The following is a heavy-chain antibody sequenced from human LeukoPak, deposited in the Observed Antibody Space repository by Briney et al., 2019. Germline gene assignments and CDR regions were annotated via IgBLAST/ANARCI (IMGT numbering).Heavy chain of an antibody. J-gene: IGHJ6*03. V-gene: IGHV1-69*05. CDR1: GGTFSSYA. CDR2: IIPIFGTA. D-gene: IGHD6-6*01. CDR3: ARGIAARRDYYYYMDV. Sequence: GASVKVSCKASGGTFSSYAISWVRQAPGQGLEWMGGIIPIFGTANYAQKFQGRVTITTDESTSTAYMELSSLRSEDTAVHYCARGIAARRDYYYYMDVWGKGTTVTVSS.